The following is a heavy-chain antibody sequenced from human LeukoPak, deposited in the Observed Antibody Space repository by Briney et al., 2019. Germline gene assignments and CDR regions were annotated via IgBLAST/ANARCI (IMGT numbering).Heavy chain of an antibody. J-gene: IGHJ4*02. CDR2: IIPILGIA. CDR3: SREGLLAMAL. V-gene: IGHV1-69*04. CDR1: GGTFSSYA. D-gene: IGHD5-18*01. Sequence: ASVKVSCKASGGTFSSYAISWVRQAPGQGLEWMGRIIPILGIANYAQKFQGRVTITADKSTSTAYMELSSLRSEYTAVYYCSREGLLAMALWGQGTLVTVSS.